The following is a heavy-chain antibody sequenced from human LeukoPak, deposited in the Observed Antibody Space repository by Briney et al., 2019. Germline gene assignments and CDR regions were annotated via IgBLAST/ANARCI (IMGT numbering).Heavy chain of an antibody. CDR3: AAYYGSGSVNYYRGMDI. CDR2: ISDSATNT. J-gene: IGHJ6*02. V-gene: IGHV3-11*01. D-gene: IGHD3-10*01. Sequence: PGGSLRLSCEASEFTFSDYYMSWIRQAPGKGLEWISYISDSATNTHYADSVKGRFTISRDNAKKLLVLEMKSLRSEDTAVYYCAAYYGSGSVNYYRGMDIWGQGTTVTVSS. CDR1: EFTFSDYY.